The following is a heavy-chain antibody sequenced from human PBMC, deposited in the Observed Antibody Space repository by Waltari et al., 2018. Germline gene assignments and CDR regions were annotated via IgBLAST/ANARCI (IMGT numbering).Heavy chain of an antibody. V-gene: IGHV3-23*01. CDR3: TRAAHGYGDWS. D-gene: IGHD2-21*02. CDR2: GMGGCDNT. Sequence: EVQLLESGGDLVQPGGSLRLSCAVSGFSFSIYARSWVRRAPGKGGEGVAAGMGGCDNTVYLDSVKGRFTISRDISTNTLFLEMSSLRVEDTALYYCTRAAHGYGDWSWGHGTLVTVSS. CDR1: GFSFSIYA. J-gene: IGHJ5*01.